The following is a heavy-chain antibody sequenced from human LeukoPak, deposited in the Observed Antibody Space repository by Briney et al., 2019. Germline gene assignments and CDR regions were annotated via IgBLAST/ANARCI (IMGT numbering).Heavy chain of an antibody. Sequence: PGRSLRLSCAASGFTFSSYAMHWVRQAPGKGLEWVAVISYDGSNKYYADSVKGRFTISRDNSKNTLYLQMNSLRAEDTAVYYCARSYSSSSRYMDVWGKGTTVTVSS. V-gene: IGHV3-30*04. CDR1: GFTFSSYA. CDR2: ISYDGSNK. D-gene: IGHD6-6*01. CDR3: ARSYSSSSRYMDV. J-gene: IGHJ6*03.